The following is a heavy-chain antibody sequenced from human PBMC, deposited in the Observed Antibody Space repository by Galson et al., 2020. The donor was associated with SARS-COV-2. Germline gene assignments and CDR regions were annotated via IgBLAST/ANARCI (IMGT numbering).Heavy chain of an antibody. D-gene: IGHD2-15*01. Sequence: GGSLRLSCAASGFTFSSYAMSWVRQAPGKGLEWVSAISGSGGSTYYADSVKGRFTISRDNSKNTLYLQMNRLRAEDTAVYYCAKDGSNCSGGSCYGDAFDIWGQGTMVTVSS. CDR2: ISGSGGST. CDR1: GFTFSSYA. V-gene: IGHV3-23*01. CDR3: AKDGSNCSGGSCYGDAFDI. J-gene: IGHJ3*02.